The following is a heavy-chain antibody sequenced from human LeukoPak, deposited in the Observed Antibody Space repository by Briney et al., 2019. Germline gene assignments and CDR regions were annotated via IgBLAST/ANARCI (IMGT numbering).Heavy chain of an antibody. CDR2: IYSSGST. D-gene: IGHD2-2*01. J-gene: IGHJ2*01. Sequence: SETLSLTCTVSGGSISSYYWSWIRQPAGKGLEWIRRIYSSGSTNYNPSLKSRVTMSVDTSKSQCCLRLSSVTAADTAVYYCARGQYHLLYWYFDLWGRGTLVTVSS. CDR3: ARGQYHLLYWYFDL. CDR1: GGSISSYY. V-gene: IGHV4-4*07.